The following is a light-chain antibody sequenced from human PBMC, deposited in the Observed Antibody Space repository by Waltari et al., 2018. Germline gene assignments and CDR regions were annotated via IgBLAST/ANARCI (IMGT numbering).Light chain of an antibody. J-gene: IGLJ3*02. Sequence: SALTQPPSPSGSPGQSVAISCTGTSRYVGCYHYVSWYQQHPGKAPKLMIYEVNKRPSGVPDRFSGSKSGNTASLTVSGLQAEDEADYYCSSYAGSDIWVFGGGTRLTVL. CDR3: SSYAGSDIWV. CDR1: SRYVGCYHY. V-gene: IGLV2-8*01. CDR2: EVN.